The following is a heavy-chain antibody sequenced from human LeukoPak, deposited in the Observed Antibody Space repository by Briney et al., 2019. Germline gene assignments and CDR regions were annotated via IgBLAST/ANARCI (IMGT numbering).Heavy chain of an antibody. CDR2: IYPGDSDT. D-gene: IGHD1-20*01. CDR3: ARPRYNWNDGFDY. J-gene: IGHJ4*02. V-gene: IGHV5-51*01. CDR1: GYSFTTYW. Sequence: GESLKISCKGSGYSFTTYWIGWVRQMPGKGLEWMGIIYPGDSDTRYSPSFQGQVTMSADKSISTAYLQWSSLKASDTAMYYCARPRYNWNDGFDYWGQGTLVTVSS.